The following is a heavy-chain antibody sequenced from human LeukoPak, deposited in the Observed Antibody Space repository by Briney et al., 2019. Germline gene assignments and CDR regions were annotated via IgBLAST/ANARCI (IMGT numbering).Heavy chain of an antibody. CDR1: GFIVSTNY. CDR3: ARYDYGSGSFDY. J-gene: IGHJ4*02. V-gene: IGHV3-66*01. CDR2: IYSVGST. D-gene: IGHD3-10*01. Sequence: GGSLRLSCAASGFIVSTNYMSWVRQAPGKGLEWVSLIYSVGSTYYADSVKGRFTISRDNSKNMVHLQMNSLRAEDTAVYYRARYDYGSGSFDYWGQGTLVTVSS.